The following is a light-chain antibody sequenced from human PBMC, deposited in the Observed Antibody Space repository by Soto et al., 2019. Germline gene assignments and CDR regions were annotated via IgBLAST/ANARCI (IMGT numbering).Light chain of an antibody. V-gene: IGKV3-20*01. CDR1: QSVSSSY. CDR3: QQYGSSPGRT. J-gene: IGKJ4*01. Sequence: EIVLTQSPGTLYLSPGERATLSCRASQSVSSSYLAWYQQKPGQAPRLLIYGASSRATGIPDRFSGSGSGTDFTLTISRLEPEDFAVYYCQQYGSSPGRTFGGGTKVEIK. CDR2: GAS.